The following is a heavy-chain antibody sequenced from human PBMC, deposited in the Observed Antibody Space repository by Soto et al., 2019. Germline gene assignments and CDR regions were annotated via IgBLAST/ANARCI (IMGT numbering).Heavy chain of an antibody. D-gene: IGHD1-1*01. Sequence: PGGCLRLSCAASGFTFSGYGMHWVRQAPGKGLEWVAVISYDGNNKYYADSVKGRFTISRDNSKNTLYLQMNSLRAEDTAVYYCAKGGRGTYYYYYGMDVWGQGTTVTVSS. V-gene: IGHV3-30*18. CDR1: GFTFSGYG. CDR3: AKGGRGTYYYYYGMDV. J-gene: IGHJ6*02. CDR2: ISYDGNNK.